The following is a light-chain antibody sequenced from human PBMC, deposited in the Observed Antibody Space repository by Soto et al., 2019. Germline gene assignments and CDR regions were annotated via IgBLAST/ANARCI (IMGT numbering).Light chain of an antibody. V-gene: IGLV1-44*01. J-gene: IGLJ1*01. CDR3: AALDDRLNDSV. Sequence: QSVLTQPPSASGTPGQSVTISCSGSNSNIGSNTVNWYQQLPGTAPKLIIYSNNQWPSGVPDRISVSKSGTSASLAISGLESEDQADYSCAALDDRLNDSVFGTGTRSPS. CDR2: SNN. CDR1: NSNIGSNT.